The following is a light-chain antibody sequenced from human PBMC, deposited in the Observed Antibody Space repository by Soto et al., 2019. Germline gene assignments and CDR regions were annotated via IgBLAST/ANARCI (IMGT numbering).Light chain of an antibody. CDR1: QSISSW. V-gene: IGKV1-5*03. CDR3: QQYNSYLRT. J-gene: IGKJ1*01. CDR2: KAS. Sequence: DIPMTQSPSTLSASVGDRVTITCRASQSISSWLAWYQQKPGKAPKLLIYKASSLESGVPSRFSGSVSGTEFTLTISSLQPDDFATYYCQQYNSYLRTFGQGTKVEIK.